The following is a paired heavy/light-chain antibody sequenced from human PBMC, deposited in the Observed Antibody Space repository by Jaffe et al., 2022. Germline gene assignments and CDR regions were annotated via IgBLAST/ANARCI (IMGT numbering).Light chain of an antibody. Sequence: DIQMTQSPSTLSASVGDRVTITCRASQNVGHYLVWYQQKPGQAPKVVIYQASQSRVSSRFSGSGSGTDFTLTINSLQPDDFATYYCQEYSTYGGTFGQGTRVDI. CDR2: QAS. J-gene: IGKJ1*01. CDR1: QNVGHY. V-gene: IGKV1-5*03. CDR3: QEYSTYGGT.
Heavy chain of an antibody. J-gene: IGHJ2*01. CDR2: SGPGVGRT. CDR3: ARDIRGHQGWYFDL. CDR1: GFNFITYG. V-gene: IGHV3-23*01. D-gene: IGHD3-3*02. Sequence: EGQLSESGGALVQPGKPLTLSCAVSGFNFITYGMSWVRQFPGKGLEWVATSGPGVGRTFYADSVKGRFNISRDVSRDTLFLQMHSLTVDDTAVYYCARDIRGHQGWYFDLWGRGTLVSVS.